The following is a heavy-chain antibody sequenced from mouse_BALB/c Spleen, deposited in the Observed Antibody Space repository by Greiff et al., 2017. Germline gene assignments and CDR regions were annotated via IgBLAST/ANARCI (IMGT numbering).Heavy chain of an antibody. CDR3: ARRGGNYDFDY. CDR1: GYSITSGYY. Sequence: EVKLMESGPGLVKPSQSLSLTCSVTGYSITSGYYWNWIRQFPGNKLEWMGYISYDGSNNYNPSLKNRISITRDTSKNQFFLKLNSVTTEDTATYYCARRGGNYDFDYWGQGTTLTVSS. V-gene: IGHV3-6*02. CDR2: ISYDGSN. D-gene: IGHD2-1*01. J-gene: IGHJ2*01.